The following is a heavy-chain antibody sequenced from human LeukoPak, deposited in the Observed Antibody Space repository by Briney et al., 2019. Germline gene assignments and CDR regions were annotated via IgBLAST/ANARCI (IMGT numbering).Heavy chain of an antibody. J-gene: IGHJ4*02. CDR2: MNPNSGNT. CDR1: GYTFTSYD. V-gene: IGHV1-8*01. CDR3: ARSMRRWGLLRYFKGLLDY. Sequence: ASVKVSCKASGYTFTSYDINWVRQATGQGLEWMGWMNPNSGNTGYAQKFQGRVTMTRNTSISTAYMELSSLRCEDTAVYYCARSMRRWGLLRYFKGLLDYWGQGTLVTVSS. D-gene: IGHD3-9*01.